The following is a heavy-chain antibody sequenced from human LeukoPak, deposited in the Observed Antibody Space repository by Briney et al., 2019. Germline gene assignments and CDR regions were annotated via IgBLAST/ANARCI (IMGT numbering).Heavy chain of an antibody. CDR2: IYYSGST. V-gene: IGHV4-59*01. Sequence: SETLSLTCTVSGGSISSYYWSWLRQPPGKGLEWIGYIYYSGSTNYNPSLKSRVTISVDTSKNQFSLKLSSVTAADTAVYYCARERPNYYDSSGYYSKSYYYYMDVWGKGTTVTVSS. CDR3: ARERPNYYDSSGYYSKSYYYYMDV. D-gene: IGHD3-22*01. J-gene: IGHJ6*03. CDR1: GGSISSYY.